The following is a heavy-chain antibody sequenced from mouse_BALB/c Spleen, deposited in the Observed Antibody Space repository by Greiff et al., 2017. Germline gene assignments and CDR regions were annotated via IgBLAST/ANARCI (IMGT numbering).Heavy chain of an antibody. CDR1: GFNIKDTY. Sequence: EVQLQQSGAELVKPGASVKLSCTASGFNIKDTYMHWVKQRPEQGLEWIGRIDPANGNTKYDPKFQGKATITADTSSNTAYLRLSSLTSEDTAVYYCARYDGSNYAMDYWGQGTSVTVSS. CDR2: IDPANGNT. J-gene: IGHJ4*01. D-gene: IGHD2-12*01. CDR3: ARYDGSNYAMDY. V-gene: IGHV14-3*02.